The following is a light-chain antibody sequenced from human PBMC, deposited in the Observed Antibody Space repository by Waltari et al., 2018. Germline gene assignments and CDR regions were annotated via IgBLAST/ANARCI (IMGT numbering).Light chain of an antibody. CDR1: SSDVGGYIY. CDR3: SSYTSSITYV. V-gene: IGLV2-14*03. CDR2: DVS. Sequence: QSALTQPASVSGSPGQSITISCTGTSSDVGGYIYVSWYQQHPGKAPKLMIYDVSNRPSGVSNRLSGSKSGNTASLTSSGLQPEDEADDYGSSYTSSITYVFGTGTKVTVL. J-gene: IGLJ1*01.